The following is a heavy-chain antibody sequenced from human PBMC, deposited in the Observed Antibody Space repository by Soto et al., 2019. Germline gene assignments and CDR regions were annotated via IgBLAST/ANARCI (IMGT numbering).Heavy chain of an antibody. CDR1: GGSISSGGYY. CDR2: IYYSGST. Sequence: QVQLQESGPGLVKPSQTLSLTCTVSGGSISSGGYYWSWIRQHPGKGLEWIGYIYYSGSTYYNPSLKSRVTISVDTSKNQFSLKLSSVTAADTAVYYCAREGDITMVRGVKTSSMDVWGQGTTVTVSS. CDR3: AREGDITMVRGVKTSSMDV. V-gene: IGHV4-31*03. J-gene: IGHJ6*02. D-gene: IGHD3-10*01.